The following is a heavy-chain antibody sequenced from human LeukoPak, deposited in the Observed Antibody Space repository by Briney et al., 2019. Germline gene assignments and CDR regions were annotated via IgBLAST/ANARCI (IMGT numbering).Heavy chain of an antibody. CDR3: ARLYGNYQNYFDY. V-gene: IGHV4-39*07. Sequence: SETLSLTCTVSGGSISTITYCWGWIRQPPGKGLEWVGHMYYRGNTFYNPSLKSRVTISVDTSKNQFSLKLRSVTAADTAVYYCARLYGNYQNYFDYWGQGTLVTVSS. CDR2: MYYRGNT. D-gene: IGHD1-7*01. J-gene: IGHJ4*02. CDR1: GGSISTITYC.